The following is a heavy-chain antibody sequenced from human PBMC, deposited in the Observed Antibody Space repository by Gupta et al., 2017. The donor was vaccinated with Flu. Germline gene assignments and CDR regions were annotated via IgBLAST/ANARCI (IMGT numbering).Heavy chain of an antibody. CDR3: ASTYTGYDINPFDF. D-gene: IGHD5-12*01. V-gene: IGHV1-24*01. CDR1: GYTLSEFC. J-gene: IGHJ4*02. CDR2: FDPKNGET. Sequence: QVQLVQSGAEVKKPGASVKVSCKVFGYTLSEFCIHRVRQAPGKGLEWMGGFDPKNGETLYAQKFQGRITMTEDTSTDTAYMELSSLTSDDRAVYYCASTYTGYDINPFDFWGQGTLVIVSS.